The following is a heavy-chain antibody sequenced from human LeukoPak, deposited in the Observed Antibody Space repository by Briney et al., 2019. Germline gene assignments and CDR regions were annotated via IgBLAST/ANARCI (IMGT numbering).Heavy chain of an antibody. CDR1: GFTFSSYG. V-gene: IGHV3-30*18. D-gene: IGHD6-13*01. CDR3: AKDQAAAAGMRY. Sequence: GRSLRLSCAASGFTFSSYGMHWVRQAPGKGLEWVAVISYDGSNKYYADSVKGRFTISRDNSKNTLNLQMNSLRAEDTAVYYCAKDQAAAAGMRYWGQGTLVTVSS. J-gene: IGHJ4*02. CDR2: ISYDGSNK.